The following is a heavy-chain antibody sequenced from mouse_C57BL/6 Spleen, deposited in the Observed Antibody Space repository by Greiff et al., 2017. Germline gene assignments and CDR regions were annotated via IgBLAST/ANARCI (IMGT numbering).Heavy chain of an antibody. CDR1: GYSITSGYY. CDR2: ISYDGSN. Sequence: DVHLVESGPGLVKPSQSLSLTCSVTGYSITSGYYWNWIRQFPGNKLEWMGYISYDGSNNYNPSLKNRISITRDTSKNQFFLKLNSVTTEDTATYYCARPLLSSYAMDYWGQGTSVTVSS. V-gene: IGHV3-6*01. J-gene: IGHJ4*01. CDR3: ARPLLSSYAMDY. D-gene: IGHD2-10*01.